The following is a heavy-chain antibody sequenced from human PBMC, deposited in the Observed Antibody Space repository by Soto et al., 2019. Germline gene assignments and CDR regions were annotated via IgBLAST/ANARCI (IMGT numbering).Heavy chain of an antibody. D-gene: IGHD1-26*01. J-gene: IGHJ4*01. V-gene: IGHV3-33*01. CDR3: ARALAGGATEAY. CDR1: GFTFSSYG. CDR2: IWYDGSNK. Sequence: QVQLVESGGGVVQPGRSLRLSCAASGFTFSSYGMHWVRQAPGKGLEWVAVIWYDGSNKYYADSVKGRFTISRDNSKNTLYLQMNSRRAEDTAVYDCARALAGGATEAYWGHGTLVTVS.